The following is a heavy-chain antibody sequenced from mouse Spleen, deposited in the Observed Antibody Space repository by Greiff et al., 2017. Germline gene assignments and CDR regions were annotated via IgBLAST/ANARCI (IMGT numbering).Heavy chain of an antibody. CDR1: GFTFSSYA. J-gene: IGHJ2*01. Sequence: EVMLVESGGGLVKPGGSLKLSCAASGFTFSSYAMSWVRQTPEKRLEWVAYISNGGGSTYYPDTVKGRFTISRDNAKNTLYLQMSSLKSEDTAMYYCARQRPPGYFDYWGQGTTLTVSS. V-gene: IGHV5-12-2*01. CDR3: ARQRPPGYFDY. CDR2: ISNGGGST.